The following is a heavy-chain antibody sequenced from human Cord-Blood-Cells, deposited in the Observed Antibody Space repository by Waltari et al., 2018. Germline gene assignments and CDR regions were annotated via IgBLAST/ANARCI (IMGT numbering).Heavy chain of an antibody. CDR3: ARVVSVVVPAAIDY. CDR2: INPNSGGT. CDR1: GYTLPGYY. V-gene: IGHV1-2*02. Sequence: QVQLVQSGAEVKKPGASVKVSCKASGYTLPGYYMHWVRQAPGQGLEWMGWINPNSGGTNYAQKFQGRVTMTRDTSISTAYMELSRLRSDDTAVYYCARVVSVVVPAAIDYWGQGTLVTVSS. J-gene: IGHJ4*02. D-gene: IGHD2-2*01.